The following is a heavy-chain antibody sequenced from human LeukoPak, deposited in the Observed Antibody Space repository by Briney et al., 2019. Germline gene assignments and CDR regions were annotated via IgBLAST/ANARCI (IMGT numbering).Heavy chain of an antibody. CDR3: ARMYSGSYEAEVDY. CDR2: INTNTGNP. J-gene: IGHJ4*02. V-gene: IGHV7-4-1*02. D-gene: IGHD1-26*01. CDR1: GYTFTSYA. Sequence: ASVKVSCKASGYTFTSYAMNWVRQAPGQGLEWMGWINTNTGNPTYAQGFTGRFVFSLDTSVSTAYLQISSLKAEDTAVYYCARMYSGSYEAEVDYWGQGTLVTVSS.